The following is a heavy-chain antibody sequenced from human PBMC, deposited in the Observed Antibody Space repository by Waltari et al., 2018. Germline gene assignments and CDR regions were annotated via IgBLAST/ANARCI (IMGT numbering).Heavy chain of an antibody. CDR2: IGVGSGNT. Sequence: QMQLVQSGPEVKKPGTSVKVSCKASGFTFTSSAVQWVRQARGQRLEWIGWIGVGSGNTNYAQKFQERVTITRDMSTSTAYMELSSLRSEDTAVYYCAAKGETYAFDIWGQGTMVIVSS. CDR1: GFTFTSSA. CDR3: AAKGETYAFDI. J-gene: IGHJ3*02. V-gene: IGHV1-58*01.